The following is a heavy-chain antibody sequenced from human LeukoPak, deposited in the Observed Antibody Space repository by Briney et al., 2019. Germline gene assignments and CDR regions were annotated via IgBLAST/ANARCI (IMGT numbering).Heavy chain of an antibody. Sequence: AGSLRLSCAASGFTLSDYWMHWVRQGPGKGLVWVSRINPDGSSTNDADFVKGRFTISRDNAKNTLNLQMNSLRAEDTAVYYCVRSTAVLPFDYWGQGIPVTVSS. V-gene: IGHV3-74*01. CDR2: INPDGSST. J-gene: IGHJ4*02. CDR3: VRSTAVLPFDY. D-gene: IGHD6-6*01. CDR1: GFTLSDYW.